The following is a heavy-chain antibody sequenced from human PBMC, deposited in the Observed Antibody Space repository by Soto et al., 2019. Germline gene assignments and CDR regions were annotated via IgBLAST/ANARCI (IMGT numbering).Heavy chain of an antibody. V-gene: IGHV4-59*01. D-gene: IGHD4-17*01. J-gene: IGHJ4*02. CDR2: IYYSGST. CDR3: ARETPYGDYDY. Sequence: SETLSLTCTVSGGSISSYYWSWIRQPPGKGLEWIGYIYYSGSTNYNPSLKSRVTISVDTSKNQFSLKLSSVTAADTAVYYCARETPYGDYDYWGQGTLVTVSS. CDR1: GGSISSYY.